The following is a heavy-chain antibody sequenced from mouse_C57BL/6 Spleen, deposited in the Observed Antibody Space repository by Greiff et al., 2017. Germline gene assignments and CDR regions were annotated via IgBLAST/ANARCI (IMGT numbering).Heavy chain of an antibody. D-gene: IGHD2-10*01. Sequence: LVEPGASVKISCKASGYSFTGYYMNWVKQSPEKSLEWIGEINPSTGGTTYNQKFKAKATLTVDKSSSTAYMQLKSLTSEDSAVYYCARVGLAYSPFAYWGQGTLVTVSA. CDR3: ARVGLAYSPFAY. V-gene: IGHV1-42*01. CDR2: INPSTGGT. CDR1: GYSFTGYY. J-gene: IGHJ3*01.